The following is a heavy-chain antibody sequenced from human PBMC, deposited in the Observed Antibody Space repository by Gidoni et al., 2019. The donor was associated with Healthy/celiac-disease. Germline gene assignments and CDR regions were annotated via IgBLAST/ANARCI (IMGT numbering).Heavy chain of an antibody. J-gene: IGHJ3*02. D-gene: IGHD1-26*01. V-gene: IGHV3-30*18. CDR2: ISYDGSNK. Sequence: QVQLVESGGGVVQPGRSLRLSCAASGFTFRSYGMHWVRQAPGKGLEWVAVISYDGSNKYYADSVKGRFTISRDNSKNTLYLQMNSLRAEDTAVYYCAKLLSIVGATSDAFDIWGQGTMVTVSS. CDR3: AKLLSIVGATSDAFDI. CDR1: GFTFRSYG.